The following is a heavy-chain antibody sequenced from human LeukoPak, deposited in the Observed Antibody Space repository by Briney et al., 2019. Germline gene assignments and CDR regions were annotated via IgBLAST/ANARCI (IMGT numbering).Heavy chain of an antibody. CDR3: ARGGNYYDSSGYYTSY. CDR1: GGSFSGYH. J-gene: IGHJ4*02. D-gene: IGHD3-22*01. CDR2: INHSGST. Sequence: ASETLSLTCAVYGGSFSGYHWSWIRQPPGKGLEWIGEINHSGSTNYNPSLKSRVTISVDTSKNQFSLKLSSVTAADTAVYYCARGGNYYDSSGYYTSYWGQGTLVTVSS. V-gene: IGHV4-34*01.